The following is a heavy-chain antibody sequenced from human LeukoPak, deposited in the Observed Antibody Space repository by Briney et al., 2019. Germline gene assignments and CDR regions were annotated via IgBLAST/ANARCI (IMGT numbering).Heavy chain of an antibody. CDR3: ARDPTTGTVRWAAFDI. Sequence: ASVKVSCKASGYTFTDYYMHWLRQAPGQGLEWMGWMNPITGGTHYAQNFQGRVTMTRDTSISTAYMELSSLTSDDTAVYYCARDPTTGTVRWAAFDIWGQGTLVTVSS. CDR2: MNPITGGT. CDR1: GYTFTDYY. J-gene: IGHJ3*02. V-gene: IGHV1-2*02. D-gene: IGHD1-1*01.